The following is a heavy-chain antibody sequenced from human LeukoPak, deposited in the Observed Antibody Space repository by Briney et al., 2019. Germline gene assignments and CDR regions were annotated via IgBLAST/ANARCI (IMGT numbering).Heavy chain of an antibody. CDR3: AELGITMIGGV. J-gene: IGHJ6*04. CDR2: ISYDGSNE. Sequence: TGRSLRLSCAASGFTFSSYVMHWVRQAPGKGLEWVAIISYDGSNEYYADSVKGRFTISRDNSKNTLYLQMNSLRAADTAVYYCAELGITMIGGVWGKGTTVTISS. D-gene: IGHD3-10*02. CDR1: GFTFSSYV. V-gene: IGHV3-30*04.